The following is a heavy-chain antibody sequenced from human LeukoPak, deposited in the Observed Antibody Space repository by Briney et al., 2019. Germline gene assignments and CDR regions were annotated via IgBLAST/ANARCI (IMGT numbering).Heavy chain of an antibody. Sequence: GGSLRLSCAASGFTFSGYWMHWVRQAPGKGLVWVSRIHSDGSATSYADSVKGRFTISRDNAKNTVYLQMNSLRAEDTAVYYCAKVDSKNYFDYWGQGTLVTVSS. V-gene: IGHV3-74*01. CDR2: IHSDGSAT. CDR3: AKVDSKNYFDY. CDR1: GFTFSGYW. J-gene: IGHJ4*02. D-gene: IGHD3/OR15-3a*01.